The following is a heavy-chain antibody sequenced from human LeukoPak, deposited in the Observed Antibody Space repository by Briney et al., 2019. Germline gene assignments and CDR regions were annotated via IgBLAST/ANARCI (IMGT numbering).Heavy chain of an antibody. CDR1: GGSISSYY. D-gene: IGHD3-22*01. CDR3: ARGPYYYDSSGYYRDYFDY. V-gene: IGHV4-59*12. J-gene: IGHJ4*02. CDR2: IYYSGST. Sequence: SETLSLTCTVSGGSISSYYWSWIRQPPGKGLEWIGYIYYSGSTNYNPSLKSRVTMSVDTSKNQFSLKLSSVTAADTAVYYCARGPYYYDSSGYYRDYFDYWGQGTLVTVSS.